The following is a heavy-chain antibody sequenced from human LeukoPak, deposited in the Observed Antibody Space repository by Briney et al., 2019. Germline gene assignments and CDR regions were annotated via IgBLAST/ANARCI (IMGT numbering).Heavy chain of an antibody. Sequence: ASVKVSCKASGYTFTSYYMPWVGQAPGQGLEWMGIINPSDGSTTYAQRFQGRVTLTRDTSTSTVYMELSSLRSEDTALYYCARHQGAGEYPFDYWGQGTLVTVSS. CDR2: INPSDGST. CDR3: ARHQGAGEYPFDY. J-gene: IGHJ4*02. CDR1: GYTFTSYY. V-gene: IGHV1-46*01. D-gene: IGHD2/OR15-2a*01.